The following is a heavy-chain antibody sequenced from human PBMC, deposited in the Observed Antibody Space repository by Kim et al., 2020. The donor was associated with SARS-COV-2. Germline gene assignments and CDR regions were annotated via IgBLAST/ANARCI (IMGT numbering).Heavy chain of an antibody. CDR2: ISYDGSNK. V-gene: IGHV3-30-3*01. D-gene: IGHD3-10*01. CDR3: ARVVYYYGSGDAFDI. CDR1: GFTFSSYA. Sequence: GGSLRLSCAASGFTFSSYAMHWVRQAPGKGLEWVAVISYDGSNKYYADSVKGRFTISRDNSKNTLYLQMNSLRAEDTAVYYCARVVYYYGSGDAFDIWGQGTMVTVSS. J-gene: IGHJ3*02.